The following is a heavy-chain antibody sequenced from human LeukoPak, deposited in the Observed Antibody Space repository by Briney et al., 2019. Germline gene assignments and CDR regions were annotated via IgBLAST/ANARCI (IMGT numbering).Heavy chain of an antibody. CDR2: ISSSGSNI. CDR1: GFTFSSYS. Sequence: PGGSLRLSCAASGFTFSSYSMNWVRQAPGKGLEWVSYISSSGSNIYYADSVKGRFTISRDNAKNSLYLQMNSLRAEDTAVYYCARDLGSGQSYIDYWGQGTLVTVSS. V-gene: IGHV3-48*01. D-gene: IGHD2-15*01. CDR3: ARDLGSGQSYIDY. J-gene: IGHJ4*02.